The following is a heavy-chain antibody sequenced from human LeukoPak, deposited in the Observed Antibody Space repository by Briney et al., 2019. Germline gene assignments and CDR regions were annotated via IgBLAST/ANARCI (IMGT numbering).Heavy chain of an antibody. CDR2: IYYSGST. CDR3: AKNAYYCLDY. CDR1: GGSISSYY. D-gene: IGHD3-16*01. Sequence: SETLSLTCTVSGGSISSYYWSWIRQPPGKGLEWIGYIYYSGSTNYNPSLKSRVTISVDTSKNQFSPKLSSVTAADTAVYYCAKNAYYCLDYWGQGALVTVSS. J-gene: IGHJ4*02. V-gene: IGHV4-59*01.